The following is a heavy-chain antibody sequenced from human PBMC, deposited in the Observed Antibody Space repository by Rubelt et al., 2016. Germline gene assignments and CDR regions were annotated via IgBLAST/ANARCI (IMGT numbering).Heavy chain of an antibody. CDR2: INLSGGST. Sequence: QVQLVQSGAEVKKPGASVKVSCKASGYTFTSYYMHWVRQAPGQGLEWMGIINLSGGSTSYERKFQGRGTMTRDTSTSTVYMELRSLRSDDTAGYYCARERGLCLDYWGQGTLVTVSS. CDR3: ARERGLCLDY. J-gene: IGHJ4*02. CDR1: GYTFTSYY. V-gene: IGHV1-46*01. D-gene: IGHD2/OR15-2a*01.